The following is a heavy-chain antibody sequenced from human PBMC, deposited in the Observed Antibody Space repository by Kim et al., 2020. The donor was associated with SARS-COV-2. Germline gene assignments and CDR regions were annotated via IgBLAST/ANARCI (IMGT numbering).Heavy chain of an antibody. J-gene: IGHJ4*02. V-gene: IGHV4-34*01. D-gene: IGHD3-10*01. Sequence: TPSLKSRFTVSVDTSKSQFSLKLTSVTAADTAVYYCASRGCDSTTCTFDYWGQGVLVSVSS. CDR3: ASRGCDSTTCTFDY.